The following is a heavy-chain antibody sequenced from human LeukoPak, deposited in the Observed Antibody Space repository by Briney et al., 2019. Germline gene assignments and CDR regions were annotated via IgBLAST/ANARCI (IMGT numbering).Heavy chain of an antibody. CDR1: GGSFSGYY. Sequence: SETLSLTCAVYGGSFSGYYWSWIRQPPGKGLEWIGEINHSGSTNYNPSLKSRVTISVDTSKNQFSLKLSSVTAADTAVYYCARVPHLTDKHRGRSWFDPWGQGTLVTVSS. CDR3: ARVPHLTDKHRGRSWFDP. J-gene: IGHJ5*02. CDR2: INHSGST. V-gene: IGHV4-34*01. D-gene: IGHD2-21*02.